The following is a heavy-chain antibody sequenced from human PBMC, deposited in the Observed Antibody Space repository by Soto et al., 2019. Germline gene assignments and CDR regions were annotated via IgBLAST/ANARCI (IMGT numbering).Heavy chain of an antibody. V-gene: IGHV3-23*01. CDR3: AKVLDASMVVNGYLY. Sequence: EVQLLESGGGLVQPGGSLRLSCAASGFTFSSYAMSWVRQAPGKGLEWVSAIGGSGDSTYYADSVKGRFTISRDNSKNPLYLPVNSLSAEDTAVYYCAKVLDASMVVNGYLYWGQGTLVTVSS. J-gene: IGHJ4*02. CDR1: GFTFSSYA. CDR2: IGGSGDST. D-gene: IGHD5-18*01.